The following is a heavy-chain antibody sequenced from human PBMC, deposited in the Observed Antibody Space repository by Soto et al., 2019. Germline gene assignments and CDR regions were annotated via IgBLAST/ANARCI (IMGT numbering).Heavy chain of an antibody. Sequence: QVQLVQSGAEVKKPGASVKVSCKASGYTFTSYGISWVRQAPGQGLEWMGWISAYNGNTNSAQKVHSRATITTDSSTRTAYMALSSLISYATAVYSCASGPNTFRYFDLWGRGTLVTVSS. CDR3: ASGPNTFRYFDL. CDR1: GYTFTSYG. J-gene: IGHJ2*01. CDR2: ISAYNGNT. V-gene: IGHV1-18*04.